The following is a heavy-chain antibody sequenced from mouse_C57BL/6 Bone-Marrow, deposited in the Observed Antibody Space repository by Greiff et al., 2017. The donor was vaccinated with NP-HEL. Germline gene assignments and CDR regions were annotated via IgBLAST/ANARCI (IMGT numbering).Heavy chain of an antibody. CDR3: ARRGSNGAMDY. D-gene: IGHD1-1*01. V-gene: IGHV3-6*01. J-gene: IGHJ4*01. CDR2: ISYDGSN. CDR1: GYSITSGYY. Sequence: ESGPGLVKPSPSLSLTCSVTGYSITSGYYWNWIRQFPGNKLEWMGYISYDGSNNYNPSLKNRISITRDTSKNQFFLKLNSVTTEDTATYYCARRGSNGAMDYWGQGTSVTVSS.